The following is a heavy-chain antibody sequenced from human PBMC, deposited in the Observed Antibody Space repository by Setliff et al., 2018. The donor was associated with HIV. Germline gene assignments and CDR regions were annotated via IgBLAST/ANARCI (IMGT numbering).Heavy chain of an antibody. V-gene: IGHV3-7*03. Sequence: HPGGSLRLSCAASGFTFGSYWMSWVRQAPGKGLEWVANIKQDGSEKYYVDSVKGRFTISRDNAKNSLYLQMGNLTVDDTAVYFCARGHYDSSQAPLDYWGQGTLVTVSS. CDR2: IKQDGSEK. CDR3: ARGHYDSSQAPLDY. J-gene: IGHJ4*02. D-gene: IGHD3-22*01. CDR1: GFTFGSYW.